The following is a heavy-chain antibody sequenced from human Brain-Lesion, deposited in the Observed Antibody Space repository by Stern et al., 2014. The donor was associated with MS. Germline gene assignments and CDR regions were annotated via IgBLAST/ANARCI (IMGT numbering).Heavy chain of an antibody. CDR3: ATLSPGAGGNYYRHFDY. CDR2: FDPGDGEP. D-gene: IGHD1-26*01. J-gene: IGHJ4*02. CDR1: GYTLTDFS. Sequence: QVQLVESGAEVKKPGASVKVSCKVSGYTLTDFSMHWVRQAPRKGLEWMGGFDPGDGEPLYAQKFQGRVTMSADTSQDTTYMELSSLRSEDTAVYYCATLSPGAGGNYYRHFDYWGQGTLVTVSS. V-gene: IGHV1-24*01.